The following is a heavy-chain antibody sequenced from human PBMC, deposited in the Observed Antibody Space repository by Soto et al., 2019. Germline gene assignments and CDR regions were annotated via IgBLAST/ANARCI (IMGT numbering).Heavy chain of an antibody. CDR2: IYWNDDK. J-gene: IGHJ4*02. V-gene: IGHV2-5*01. D-gene: IGHD3-10*01. CDR1: GFSLSTSGVG. Sequence: QITLKESGPTLVKPTQTLTLTCTFSGFSLSTSGVGVGWIRQPPGKALEWLAVIYWNDDKRYSPSLKSRLTITKDTTKNQVVLTMTNMDPVDTATYYCAPYMVRGVFDYWGQGTLVTVSS. CDR3: APYMVRGVFDY.